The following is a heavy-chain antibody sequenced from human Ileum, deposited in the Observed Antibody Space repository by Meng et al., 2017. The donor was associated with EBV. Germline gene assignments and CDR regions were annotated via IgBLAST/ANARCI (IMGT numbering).Heavy chain of an antibody. CDR3: ARNSESGSYIDY. D-gene: IGHD1-26*01. CDR2: IYYSGTT. J-gene: IGHJ4*02. V-gene: IGHV4-28*01. CDR1: GYSISTTSW. Sequence: QLEEPGPGLVTPSDTPFLTCGVSGYSISTTSWWGWIRQPPGKGLEWIGNIYYSGTTYNNPSLKSRVNMSIDPSKNQFSLKLSSVTAVDTAVYYCARNSESGSYIDYWGLGTLVTVSS.